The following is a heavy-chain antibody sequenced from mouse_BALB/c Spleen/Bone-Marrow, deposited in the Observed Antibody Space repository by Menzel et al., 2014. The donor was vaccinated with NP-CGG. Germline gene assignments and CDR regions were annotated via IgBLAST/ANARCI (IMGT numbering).Heavy chain of an antibody. J-gene: IGHJ1*01. D-gene: IGHD2-1*01. CDR3: VRRNPYWYFDV. CDR2: IRSKSNNYAT. CDR1: GFTFNTYA. V-gene: IGHV10-1*02. Sequence: EVMLVESSGGLVQPKGSLKLSCAASGFTFNTYAMNWVRQAPGKGSEWVARIRSKSNNYATYYADSVKDRFTISRDDSQSMLYLQMNNLKTEDTAMYYCVRRNPYWYFDVWGAGTTVTVSS.